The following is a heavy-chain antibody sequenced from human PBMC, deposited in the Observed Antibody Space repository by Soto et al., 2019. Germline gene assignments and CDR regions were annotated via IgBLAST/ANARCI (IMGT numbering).Heavy chain of an antibody. J-gene: IGHJ5*02. CDR3: TRGHNWFDP. V-gene: IGHV1-8*01. Sequence: QVQLVQSGAEVKKPGASVKVSCKASGYAFTTYNINWVRQAPGQGLEWMGWTNPNSGHTGYAQKFQGRITMTRDTSISTAYMELSSLRSEDTAVYYYTRGHNWFDPRGQGTLVTVSS. CDR1: GYAFTTYN. CDR2: TNPNSGHT.